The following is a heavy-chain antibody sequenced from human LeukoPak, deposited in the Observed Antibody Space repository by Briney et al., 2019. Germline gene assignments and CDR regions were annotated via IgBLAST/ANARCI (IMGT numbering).Heavy chain of an antibody. D-gene: IGHD3-22*01. CDR3: ARGGYYDNSGPPDY. CDR2: ISSTGGST. CDR1: GFTFRSYA. V-gene: IGHV3-64*01. J-gene: IGHJ4*02. Sequence: GGSLRLSCAASGFTFRSYAMHWVRQTPGKGLEYVSAISSTGGSTYYANSVKGRFTISRDNSKNTLYLQMGSLRAEDMAVYYCARGGYYDNSGPPDYWGQGTLVTVSS.